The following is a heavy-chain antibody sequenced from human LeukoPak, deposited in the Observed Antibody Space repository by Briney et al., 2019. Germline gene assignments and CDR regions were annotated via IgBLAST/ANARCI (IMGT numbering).Heavy chain of an antibody. CDR1: GFTFSSYW. V-gene: IGHV3-7*01. D-gene: IGHD5-18*01. CDR3: ARVVGYHFDY. CDR2: IKQDGSEK. Sequence: GGSLRLSCAASGFTFSSYWTSWVRQAPGKGLEWVANIKQDGSEKYYVDSVKGRFTISRDNAKNSLYLQMNSLRAEDTAVYYCARVVGYHFDYWGQGTLVTVSS. J-gene: IGHJ4*02.